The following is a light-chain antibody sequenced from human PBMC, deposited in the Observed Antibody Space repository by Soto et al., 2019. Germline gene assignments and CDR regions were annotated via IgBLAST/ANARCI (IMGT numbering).Light chain of an antibody. Sequence: EIVMTQSPATLAVSPGERAALACRASQSVSSNFAWYQQKPGPAPRPLIYGASSRATGTPARFSGSGSGTEYTLTISSLQSEDFSVYYCQQYNNWPYTFGLGTKLEMK. CDR2: GAS. CDR3: QQYNNWPYT. V-gene: IGKV3-15*01. J-gene: IGKJ2*01. CDR1: QSVSSN.